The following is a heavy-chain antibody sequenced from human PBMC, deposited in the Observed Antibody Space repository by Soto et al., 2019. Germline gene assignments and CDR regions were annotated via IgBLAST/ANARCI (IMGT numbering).Heavy chain of an antibody. J-gene: IGHJ6*02. CDR3: ARLKGYSKYNYYYYGMDV. Sequence: GESLKISCKGSGYSFTSYWISWVRQMPGKGLEWTGRIDPSDSYTNYSPSFQGHVTIPADKSISTAYLQWSSLKASDTAMYYCARLKGYSKYNYYYYGMDVWGQGTTVTVSS. CDR2: IDPSDSYT. D-gene: IGHD4-4*01. CDR1: GYSFTSYW. V-gene: IGHV5-10-1*01.